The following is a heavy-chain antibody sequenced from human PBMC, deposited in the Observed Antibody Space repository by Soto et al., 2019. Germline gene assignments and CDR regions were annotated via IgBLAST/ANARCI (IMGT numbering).Heavy chain of an antibody. CDR1: GGSFSGYY. J-gene: IGHJ6*02. Sequence: PSETLSLTCAVYGGSFSGYYWSWIRQPPGKGLEWIGEINHSGSTNYNPSLKSRVTISVDTSKNQFSLKLSSVTAAGTAVYYCARGRGSYYYYYYGMDVWGQGTTVTVSS. D-gene: IGHD1-26*01. V-gene: IGHV4-34*01. CDR3: ARGRGSYYYYYYGMDV. CDR2: INHSGST.